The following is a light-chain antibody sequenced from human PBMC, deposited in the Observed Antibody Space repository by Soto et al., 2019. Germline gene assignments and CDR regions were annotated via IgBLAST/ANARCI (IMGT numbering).Light chain of an antibody. CDR1: QSVSSN. Sequence: EIVMTQSPATLSVSPGERATLSCRASQSVSSNLAWYQQKPGQAPRLLIYGASTRATGIPARFSGSGSGTEFTLTISRLEPEDFEVYFCQQYGSSPITFGQGTRLEIK. CDR3: QQYGSSPIT. V-gene: IGKV3-15*01. CDR2: GAS. J-gene: IGKJ5*01.